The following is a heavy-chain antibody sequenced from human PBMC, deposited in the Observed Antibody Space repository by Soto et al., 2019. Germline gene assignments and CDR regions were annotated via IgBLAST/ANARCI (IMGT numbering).Heavy chain of an antibody. CDR3: ARAILRLYNWFDP. CDR1: GGSISSYY. CDR2: IYYSGST. Sequence: QVQLQESGPGLVKPSETLSLTCTVSGGSISSYYRSWIRQPPGKGLEWIGYIYYSGSTNYNPSLKSRVTISVDTSKNQFSLKLSSVTAADTAVYYCARAILRLYNWFDPWGQGTLVTVSS. V-gene: IGHV4-59*01. D-gene: IGHD4-17*01. J-gene: IGHJ5*02.